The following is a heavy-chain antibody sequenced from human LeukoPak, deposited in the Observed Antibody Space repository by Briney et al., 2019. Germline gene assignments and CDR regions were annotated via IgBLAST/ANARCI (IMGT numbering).Heavy chain of an antibody. CDR1: GFTFSNYA. V-gene: IGHV3-23*01. CDR3: AKSIREPGWHFDL. CDR2: TSGSGVST. D-gene: IGHD1-26*01. J-gene: IGHJ2*01. Sequence: GGSLRLSCAASGFTFSNYAMSWVRQAPGKGLEWVSATSGSGVSTYYADSVKGRFTISRDNSKNTLYLQMNSLRADDTAVYYCAKSIREPGWHFDLWGRGTLVIVSS.